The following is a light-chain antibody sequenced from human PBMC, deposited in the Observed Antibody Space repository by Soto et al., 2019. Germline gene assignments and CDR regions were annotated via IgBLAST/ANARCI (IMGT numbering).Light chain of an antibody. J-gene: IGKJ1*01. CDR2: GAS. V-gene: IGKV3-20*01. Sequence: EIVLTHSPGTLSLSPGERATLSCRASQSVTNNYLAWYQLKPGQAPRLVIYGASNMATGIPGRFSASGSGTDFTLTISGLEPEYFAVYSCQQYSRAPLTFGQGTNVE. CDR1: QSVTNNY. CDR3: QQYSRAPLT.